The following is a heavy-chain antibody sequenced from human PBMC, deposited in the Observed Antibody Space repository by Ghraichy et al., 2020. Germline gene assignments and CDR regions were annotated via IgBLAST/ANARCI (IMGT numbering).Heavy chain of an antibody. CDR2: IWYDGSNK. Sequence: GESLNISCAASGFTFSSYGMHWVRQAPGKGLEWVAVIWYDGSNKYYADSVKGRFTISRDNSKNTLYLQMNSLRAEDTAVYYCARVAAAGPNYYYYMDVWGKGTTVTVSS. CDR1: GFTFSSYG. J-gene: IGHJ6*03. D-gene: IGHD6-13*01. CDR3: ARVAAAGPNYYYYMDV. V-gene: IGHV3-33*01.